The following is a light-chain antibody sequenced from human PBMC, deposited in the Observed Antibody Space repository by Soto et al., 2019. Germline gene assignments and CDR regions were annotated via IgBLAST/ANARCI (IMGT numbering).Light chain of an antibody. CDR1: SSDIGTYDH. V-gene: IGLV2-14*01. J-gene: IGLJ1*01. Sequence: QSFLTQPASVSGSPGQSITISCGGTSSDIGTYDHVAWFQQFPGKTPKLVIYSVSDRPSGVSYRFSGSKSGNTASLTISGLQADDEADYYCISYTVSRSYVFGTGTKVTVL. CDR3: ISYTVSRSYV. CDR2: SVS.